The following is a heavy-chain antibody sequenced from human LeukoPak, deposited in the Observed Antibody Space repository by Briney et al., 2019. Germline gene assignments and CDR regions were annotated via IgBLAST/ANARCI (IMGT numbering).Heavy chain of an antibody. CDR3: AAVGGGY. Sequence: GGSLRLSCAASGFTFSNYWMTWVRQAPGKGLKWVANIKRDGSEKYYVDSVKGRFTISRDNAKNSLFLRMNSLRAEDTAVYYCAAVGGGYWGQGTLVSVSS. V-gene: IGHV3-7*05. J-gene: IGHJ4*02. CDR1: GFTFSNYW. CDR2: IKRDGSEK. D-gene: IGHD1-26*01.